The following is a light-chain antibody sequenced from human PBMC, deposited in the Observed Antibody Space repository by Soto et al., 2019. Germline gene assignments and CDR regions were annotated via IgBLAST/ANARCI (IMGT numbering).Light chain of an antibody. Sequence: DIQMTQSPSSLSASVGDRVTITCRASQSIAYYVNWFQQKPGKAPKLLIYAASSLQSGVPSRFSGSGSGTDFTLTISRLQPEDFATYYCQQSSNSPMYTFGQGTKVDI. CDR2: AAS. CDR3: QQSSNSPMYT. CDR1: QSIAYY. V-gene: IGKV1-39*01. J-gene: IGKJ2*01.